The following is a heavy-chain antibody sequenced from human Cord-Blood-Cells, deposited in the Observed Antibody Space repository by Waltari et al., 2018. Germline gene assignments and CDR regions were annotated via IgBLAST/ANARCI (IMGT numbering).Heavy chain of an antibody. V-gene: IGHV4-39*01. CDR1: GGSISSSSYY. J-gene: IGHJ4*02. CDR3: ARRRLYNWNYGDYFDY. D-gene: IGHD1-7*01. CDR2: IYYSGST. Sequence: QLQLQESGTGLVKPSETLSLPCTVSGGSISSSSYYSGWIRQPPGKRLEWMGSIYYSGSTYYNPSLKSRVTISVDTSKNQCSLKLSSVTAADTAVYYCARRRLYNWNYGDYFDYWGQGTLVTVSS.